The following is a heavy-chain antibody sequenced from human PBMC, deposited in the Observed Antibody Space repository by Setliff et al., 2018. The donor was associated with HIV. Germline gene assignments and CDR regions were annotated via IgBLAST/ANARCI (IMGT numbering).Heavy chain of an antibody. CDR2: ISGSGIGS. CDR3: AKTQTVITVYGPFDS. V-gene: IGHV3-23*01. Sequence: HPGGSLRLSCEASGFTFDDYGMSWVRQAPGKGLEWVSAISGSGIGSYYPDSVKGRFTVSRDNSNNTVYLQMNSLRAEDTAMYYCAKTQTVITVYGPFDSWGQGTPVTVSS. D-gene: IGHD4-4*01. CDR1: GFTFDDYG. J-gene: IGHJ4*02.